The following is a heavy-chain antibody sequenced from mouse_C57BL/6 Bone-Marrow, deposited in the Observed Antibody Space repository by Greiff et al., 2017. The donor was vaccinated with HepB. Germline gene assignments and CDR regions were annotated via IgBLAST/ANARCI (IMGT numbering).Heavy chain of an antibody. J-gene: IGHJ3*01. CDR2: ISDGGSYT. D-gene: IGHD2-5*01. CDR3: ARAYYSNYGAWFAY. Sequence: EVQLVESGGGLVKPGGSLKLSCAASGFTFSSYAMSWVRQTPEKRLEWVATISDGGSYTYYPDNVKGRFTISRDNAKNNLYLQMSHLKSEDTAMYYCARAYYSNYGAWFAYWGQGTLVTVSA. CDR1: GFTFSSYA. V-gene: IGHV5-4*01.